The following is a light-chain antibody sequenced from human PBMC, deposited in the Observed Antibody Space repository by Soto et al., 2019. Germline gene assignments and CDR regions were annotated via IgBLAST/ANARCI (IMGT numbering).Light chain of an antibody. CDR1: PSVTNF. V-gene: IGKV3-11*01. J-gene: IGKJ5*01. Sequence: EILVTQSPSTLSLSPFYMDTLSFRSSPSVTNFLSWYQQKPGQAPRLLIYGAFNRATGIPARFSGSGSGTDFTLTISSLEPEDSAVYYCQQRNVWPTVTFGQGTRLEI. CDR2: GAF. CDR3: QQRNVWPTVT.